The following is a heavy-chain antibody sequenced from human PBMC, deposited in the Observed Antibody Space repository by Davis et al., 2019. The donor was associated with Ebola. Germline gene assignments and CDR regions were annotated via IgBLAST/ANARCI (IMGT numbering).Heavy chain of an antibody. CDR2: INPSGGST. D-gene: IGHD3-3*01. CDR1: GYTFTSYY. Sequence: AASVKVSCKASGYTFTSYYMHWVRQAPGQGLEWMGIINPSGGSTSYAQKFQGRVTMTRDTSTSTVYMELSSLRSEDTAVYYCARRVGYYDFWSGYYYYYYYGMDVWGQGTTVTVSS. J-gene: IGHJ6*02. V-gene: IGHV1-46*01. CDR3: ARRVGYYDFWSGYYYYYYYGMDV.